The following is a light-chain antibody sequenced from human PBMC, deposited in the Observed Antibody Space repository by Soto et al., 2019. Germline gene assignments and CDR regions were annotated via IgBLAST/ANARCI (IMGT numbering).Light chain of an antibody. CDR2: EVN. V-gene: IGLV2-8*01. J-gene: IGLJ1*01. Sequence: QSALTQPPSASGSPGQSVTISCTGTSSDVAGYKYVSWYQQHPDKAPKLMIFEVNKRPSGVPDRFSGSKSGNTASLTVSGLQAEDEADYYCSSYAGINNLGVFGTGTKLTVL. CDR3: SSYAGINNLGV. CDR1: SSDVAGYKY.